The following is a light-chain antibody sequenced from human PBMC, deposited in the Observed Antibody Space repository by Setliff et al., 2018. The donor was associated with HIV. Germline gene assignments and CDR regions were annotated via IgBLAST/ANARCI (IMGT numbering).Light chain of an antibody. CDR1: SSDVGGYNY. J-gene: IGLJ1*01. Sequence: QSALTQPRSVSGSPGQSVTISCTGTSSDVGGYNYVSWYQQHPGKAPKLMIYGVSERPSGVPNRFSGSKTGDTASLTISGLQAEDEAGYYCCSYAGSYIPYVFGTGTKVTVL. CDR3: CSYAGSYIPYV. V-gene: IGLV2-11*01. CDR2: GVS.